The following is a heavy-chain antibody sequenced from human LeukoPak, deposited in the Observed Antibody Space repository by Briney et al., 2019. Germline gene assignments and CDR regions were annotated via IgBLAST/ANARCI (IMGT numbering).Heavy chain of an antibody. Sequence: SETLSLTCTVSGGSISSSSYYWGWIRQPPGKGLEWIGSIYYSGSTYYNPSLKSRVTISVDTSKNQFSLKLSSVAAADTAVYYCARVTIKRYCSGGSCYWNYWGQGTLVTVSS. CDR1: GGSISSSSYY. D-gene: IGHD2-15*01. V-gene: IGHV4-39*07. CDR3: ARVTIKRYCSGGSCYWNY. CDR2: IYYSGST. J-gene: IGHJ4*02.